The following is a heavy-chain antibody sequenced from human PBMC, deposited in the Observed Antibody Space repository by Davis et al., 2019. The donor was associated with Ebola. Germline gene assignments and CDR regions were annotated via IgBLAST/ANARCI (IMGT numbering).Heavy chain of an antibody. CDR2: TYYSGST. D-gene: IGHD2-21*02. CDR3: ARHSVTGNYDTFDV. Sequence: MPGGSLRLSCSVSGASVRRYYWSWIPQPPGKGLEWIGYTYYSGSTNYNPSPKSRLSISLDTSKNQMSLKLSSVTATDTALYFCARHSVTGNYDTFDVWGQGTMVTVSS. V-gene: IGHV4-59*08. CDR1: GASVRRYY. J-gene: IGHJ3*01.